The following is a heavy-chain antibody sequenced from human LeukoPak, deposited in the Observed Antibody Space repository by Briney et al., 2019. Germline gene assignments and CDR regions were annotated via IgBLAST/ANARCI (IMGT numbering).Heavy chain of an antibody. D-gene: IGHD6-13*01. Sequence: GGSLRLSCAASGFTFSSYWMSWVRQAPGKGLEWVANIKQDGSEKYYVDSVKGRFTISRDNAKNSLYLQMNSLRAEDTAVYYCARTIAAAATWAFDYWGQGNLVTVSS. CDR2: IKQDGSEK. V-gene: IGHV3-7*05. CDR1: GFTFSSYW. J-gene: IGHJ4*02. CDR3: ARTIAAAATWAFDY.